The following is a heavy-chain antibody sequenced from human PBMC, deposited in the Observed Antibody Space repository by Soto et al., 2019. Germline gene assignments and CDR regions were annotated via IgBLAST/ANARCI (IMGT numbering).Heavy chain of an antibody. Sequence: GGSLRLSCAASGFTFTDAWMGWVRQAPGKGLEWVGRIRSKTDGETADYATPLKGRFTISRDDSKNTLYLQMESLKTEDTTVYYCSTSGRRYGYRTTIFDFWGQATLVTVSS. CDR1: GFTFTDAW. CDR2: IRSKTDGETA. J-gene: IGHJ4*02. V-gene: IGHV3-15*01. D-gene: IGHD5-18*01. CDR3: STSGRRYGYRTTIFDF.